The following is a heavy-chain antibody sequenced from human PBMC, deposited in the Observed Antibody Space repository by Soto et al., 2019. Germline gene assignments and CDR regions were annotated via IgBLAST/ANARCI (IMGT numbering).Heavy chain of an antibody. CDR2: INPNSGGT. CDR3: ARGGEGYDFWSGYLYNWFDP. CDR1: GYTFTGYY. V-gene: IGHV1-2*04. J-gene: IGHJ5*02. D-gene: IGHD3-3*01. Sequence: ASVKVSCKASGYTFTGYYMHWVRQAPGQGLEWMGWINPNSGGTNYAQKFQGWVTMTRDTSISTAYMELSRLRSDDTAVYYCARGGEGYDFWSGYLYNWFDPWGQGTLVTVSS.